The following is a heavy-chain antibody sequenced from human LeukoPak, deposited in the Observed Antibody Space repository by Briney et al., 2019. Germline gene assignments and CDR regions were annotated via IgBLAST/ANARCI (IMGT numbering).Heavy chain of an antibody. CDR2: ISSSGSTI. D-gene: IGHD6-19*01. Sequence: GGSLRLSCAASGFTFSSYEMNWVRQAPGKGLEWVSYISSSGSTIYYADSVKGRFTISRDNAKNSLYLQMNSLRAEDTAVYYCARADRYSSGWYPHYWGQGTLVTVSS. CDR3: ARADRYSSGWYPHY. J-gene: IGHJ4*02. V-gene: IGHV3-48*03. CDR1: GFTFSSYE.